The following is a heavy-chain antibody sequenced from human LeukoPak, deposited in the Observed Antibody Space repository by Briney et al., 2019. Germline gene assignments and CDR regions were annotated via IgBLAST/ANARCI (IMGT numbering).Heavy chain of an antibody. Sequence: KTGGALRLSCAASGVIFSRYNMNWVRQAPGKGLEWVSSISSSSNYIYYADSVKGRFTISRDNAKNSLYLQMNSLRVEDTAVYYCARDKGVAGTFGLFDYWGQGTLVTVSS. D-gene: IGHD6-19*01. V-gene: IGHV3-21*01. CDR2: ISSSSNYI. CDR1: GVIFSRYN. CDR3: ARDKGVAGTFGLFDY. J-gene: IGHJ4*02.